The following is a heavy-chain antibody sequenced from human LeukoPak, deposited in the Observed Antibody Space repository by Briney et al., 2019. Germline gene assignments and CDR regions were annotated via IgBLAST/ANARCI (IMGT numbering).Heavy chain of an antibody. CDR1: GYTFTSYG. J-gene: IGHJ6*02. V-gene: IGHV1-18*01. D-gene: IGHD2-2*01. CDR2: ISAYNGNT. Sequence: ASVKVSCKASGYTFTSYGISWVRQAPGQGLEWMGWISAYNGNTNYAQKLQGRVTMTTDTSTSTAYMELRSLRSDDTAVYYCARDRSVVVPAAEADVWGQGTTVTVSS. CDR3: ARDRSVVVPAAEADV.